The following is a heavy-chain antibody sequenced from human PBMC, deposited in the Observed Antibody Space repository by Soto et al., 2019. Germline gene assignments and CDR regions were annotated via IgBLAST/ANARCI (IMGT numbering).Heavy chain of an antibody. V-gene: IGHV3-23*01. CDR1: GFTFSSYA. CDR3: AGGDYYHSSGYYFYYYTMDV. CDR2: ISGSGGST. D-gene: IGHD3-22*01. J-gene: IGHJ6*02. Sequence: GGSLRLSCSASGFTFSSYAMSWVRQAPGKGLEWVSAISGSGGSTYYADSVKGRFTISRDNSKNTLYLQMNSLRAADTAVYYCAGGDYYHSSGYYFYYYTMDVWGQGTTVTVSS.